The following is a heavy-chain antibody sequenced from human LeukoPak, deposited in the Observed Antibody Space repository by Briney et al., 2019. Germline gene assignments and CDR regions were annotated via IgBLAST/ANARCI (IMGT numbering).Heavy chain of an antibody. Sequence: GGSLRPSCAASGFTVSSNYMSWVRQAPGKGLEWVSVIYRGGSKDYGDSVKGRFTISRGNSKNTLYLQMNSLRAEDTAIYYCARIFYYGSGNNWFDPWGQGTLVTVSS. V-gene: IGHV3-53*01. D-gene: IGHD3-10*01. J-gene: IGHJ5*02. CDR1: GFTVSSNY. CDR3: ARIFYYGSGNNWFDP. CDR2: IYRGGSK.